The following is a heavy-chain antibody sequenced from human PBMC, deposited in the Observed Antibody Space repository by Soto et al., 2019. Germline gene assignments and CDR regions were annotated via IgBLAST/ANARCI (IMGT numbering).Heavy chain of an antibody. CDR1: GGTFSSYA. CDR2: IIPIFGTP. D-gene: IGHD6-19*01. V-gene: IGHV1-69*13. CDR3: AGEVSGWTRIRENSFDI. Sequence: SVKVSCKASGGTFSSYAISWVRQAPGQGLEWMGGIIPIFGTPNYSQKFQGRVTITADESTSTAYMELSSLRPEDTAVFYCAGEVSGWTRIRENSFDIWGQGTMVTVSS. J-gene: IGHJ3*02.